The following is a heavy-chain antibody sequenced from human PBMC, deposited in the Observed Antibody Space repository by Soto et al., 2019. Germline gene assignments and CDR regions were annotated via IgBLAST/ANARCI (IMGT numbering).Heavy chain of an antibody. CDR2: ISWNSGSI. CDR1: GFTFDDYA. J-gene: IGHJ4*02. Sequence: EVQLVESGGGLVQPGRSLRLSCAASGFTFDDYAMHWVRQAPGKGLEWVSGISWNSGSIGYADSVKGRFTISRDNAKNSLYLQMNSLRAEDTALYYCAKASLAYCGGDCSRPYYFDYWGQGTLVTVSS. V-gene: IGHV3-9*01. D-gene: IGHD2-21*02. CDR3: AKASLAYCGGDCSRPYYFDY.